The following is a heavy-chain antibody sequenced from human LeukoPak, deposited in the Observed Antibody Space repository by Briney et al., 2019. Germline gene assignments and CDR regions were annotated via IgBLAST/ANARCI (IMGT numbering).Heavy chain of an antibody. CDR1: GYTFTSYY. V-gene: IGHV1-46*01. Sequence: ASVKVSCKASGYTFTSYYMHWVRQVPGQGLEWMGIINPSGGSTSYAQKFQGRVTMTRDTSTSTVYMELSSLRSEDTAVYYCAREATVLTSRLRSAFDTWGQGTMVTVSS. CDR2: INPSGGST. J-gene: IGHJ3*02. CDR3: AREATVLTSRLRSAFDT. D-gene: IGHD4-23*01.